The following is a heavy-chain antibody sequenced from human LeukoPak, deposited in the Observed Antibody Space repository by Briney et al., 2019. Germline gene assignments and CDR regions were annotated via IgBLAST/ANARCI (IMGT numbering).Heavy chain of an antibody. D-gene: IGHD3-3*01. CDR1: GYTFTDYY. CDR2: VDPEDGET. J-gene: IGHJ4*02. CDR3: ATVPLITIFGVVTPDY. Sequence: ASVKVSCKVSGYTFTDYYMHWVQQAPGKGLEWMGLVDPEDGETIYAEKFQGRVTITADTSTDTAYMELSSLRSEDTAVYYRATVPLITIFGVVTPDYWGQGTLVTVSS. V-gene: IGHV1-69-2*01.